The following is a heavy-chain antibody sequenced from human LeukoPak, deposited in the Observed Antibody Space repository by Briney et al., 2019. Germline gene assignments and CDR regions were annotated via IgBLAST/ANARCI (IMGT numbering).Heavy chain of an antibody. CDR2: ISSSSSYI. D-gene: IGHD3-9*01. J-gene: IGHJ4*02. V-gene: IGHV3-21*01. CDR1: GFTFGSYS. CDR3: ARSGVLRYFDSFGY. Sequence: GGSLRLSCAASGFTFGSYSMNWVRQAPGKGLEWVSSISSSSSYIYYADSVKGRFTISRDNAKNSLYLQMNSLRAEDTAVYYCARSGVLRYFDSFGYWGQGTLVTVSS.